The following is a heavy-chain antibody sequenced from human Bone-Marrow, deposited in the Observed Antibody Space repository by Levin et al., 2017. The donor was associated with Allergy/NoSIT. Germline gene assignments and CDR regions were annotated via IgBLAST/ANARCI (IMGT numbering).Heavy chain of an antibody. CDR1: GGSINNYH. CDR3: ARDRVLDSSGTYYYYGMAV. V-gene: IGHV4-59*01. CDR2: IYYSGST. Sequence: SETLSLTCIVSGGSINNYHWSWIRQPPGKGLEWIGYIYYSGSTNYNPSLKSRVTISEDTSKNQFSLTLNSVTAADTAVYYCARDRVLDSSGTYYYYGMAVWGQGTTVTVSS. J-gene: IGHJ6*02. D-gene: IGHD3-22*01.